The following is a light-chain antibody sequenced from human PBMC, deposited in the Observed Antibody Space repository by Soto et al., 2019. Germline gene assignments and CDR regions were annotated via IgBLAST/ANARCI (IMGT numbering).Light chain of an antibody. CDR3: QQSYSLPYT. CDR2: AAS. CDR1: QSVGSL. V-gene: IGKV1-39*01. J-gene: IGKJ2*01. Sequence: DIQMTQSPSSLSASVGDRVTITCRASQSVGSLLNWFQQRPGIAPKLLIYAASTLQSGAPSRLCGSGAGTDFTLIISNLRPEDFGPYSCQQSYSLPYTFGQRTKVDIK.